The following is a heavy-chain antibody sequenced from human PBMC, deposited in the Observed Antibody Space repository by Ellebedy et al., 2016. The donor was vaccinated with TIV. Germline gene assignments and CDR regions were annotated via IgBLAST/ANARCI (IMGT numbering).Heavy chain of an antibody. D-gene: IGHD2-21*01. CDR2: FSPLFGMG. CDR3: AQRANCGGDCFAFDS. J-gene: IGHJ4*02. V-gene: IGHV1-69*10. Sequence: SVKVSCXASGGTFGTYVISWIRQAPGQGLEWMGGFSPLFGMGNYAQKFQGRISITEDKSTTTTHMELSSLTSEDTAIYYCAQRANCGGDCFAFDSWGQGTLITVAS. CDR1: GGTFGTYV.